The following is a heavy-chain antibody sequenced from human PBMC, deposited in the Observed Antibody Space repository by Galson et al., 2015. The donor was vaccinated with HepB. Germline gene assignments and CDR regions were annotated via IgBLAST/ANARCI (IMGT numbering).Heavy chain of an antibody. CDR1: GGTFSSYA. D-gene: IGHD3-3*01. Sequence: SVKVSCKASGGTFSSYAISWVRQAPGQGLGWMGGIIPIFGTANYAQKFQGRVTITADESTSTAYMELSGLRSEDTAVYYCAREGTDFGVTYSPYFDYWGQGTLVTVSS. CDR2: IIPIFGTA. CDR3: AREGTDFGVTYSPYFDY. V-gene: IGHV1-69*13. J-gene: IGHJ4*02.